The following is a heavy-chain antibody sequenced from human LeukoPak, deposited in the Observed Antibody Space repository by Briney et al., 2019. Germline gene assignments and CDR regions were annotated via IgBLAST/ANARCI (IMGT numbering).Heavy chain of an antibody. Sequence: PGGSLRLSCVGSGFTLRDYHMDWVRQAPGMGLEWVGRTRSKVRKYATEYAASVKGRFIISRDESENSVFLHLGSLTVEDTALYYCARDGAEGDDSAFDVWGQGTMVTVSS. CDR3: ARDGAEGDDSAFDV. D-gene: IGHD3-22*01. J-gene: IGHJ3*01. CDR2: TRSKVRKYAT. CDR1: GFTLRDYH. V-gene: IGHV3-72*01.